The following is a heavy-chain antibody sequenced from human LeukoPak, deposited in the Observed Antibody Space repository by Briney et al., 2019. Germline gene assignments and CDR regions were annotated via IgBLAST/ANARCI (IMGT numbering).Heavy chain of an antibody. J-gene: IGHJ5*02. CDR3: ARKRGGDSNWFDP. CDR1: GGTFSSYA. V-gene: IGHV1-69*13. CDR2: IIPIFGTA. D-gene: IGHD2-21*02. Sequence: ASVKVSCKASGGTFSSYATSWVRQAPGQGLEWMGGIIPIFGTANYAQKFQGRVTITADESTSTAYMELSSLRSEDTAVYYCARKRGGDSNWFDPWGQGTLVTVSS.